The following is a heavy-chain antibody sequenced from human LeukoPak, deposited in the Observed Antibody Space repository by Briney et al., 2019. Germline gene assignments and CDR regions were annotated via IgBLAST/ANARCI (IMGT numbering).Heavy chain of an antibody. CDR2: IYTSGST. J-gene: IGHJ5*02. Sequence: SETLSLTCTVSGGSISSYYWSWIRQPPGKGLEWIGYIYTSGSTNYNPSPKSRVTISVDTSKNQFSLKLSSVTAADTAVYYCARGVYYYGSGSYEDWFDPWGQGTLVTVSS. V-gene: IGHV4-4*09. CDR1: GGSISSYY. D-gene: IGHD3-10*01. CDR3: ARGVYYYGSGSYEDWFDP.